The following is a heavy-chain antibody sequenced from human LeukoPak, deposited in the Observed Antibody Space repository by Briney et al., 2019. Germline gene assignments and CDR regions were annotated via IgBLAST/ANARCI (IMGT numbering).Heavy chain of an antibody. Sequence: SETLSLTCTVSGGSISSGDYYWSWIRQPPGKGLEWIGYIYYSGSTNYNPSLKSRVTISVDTSKNQFSLKLSSVTAADTAVYYCARGLGGSYHYWGQGTLVTVSS. CDR3: ARGLGGSYHY. CDR2: IYYSGST. J-gene: IGHJ4*02. V-gene: IGHV4-61*08. D-gene: IGHD1-26*01. CDR1: GGSISSGDYY.